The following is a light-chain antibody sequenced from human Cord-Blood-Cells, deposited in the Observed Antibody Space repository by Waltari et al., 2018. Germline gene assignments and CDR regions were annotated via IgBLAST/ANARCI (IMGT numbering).Light chain of an antibody. CDR2: DAS. V-gene: IGKV1-33*01. Sequence: DIQMNQSPSSLSASVVDRVTITCQASQDISNYLNWYQQKPGKAPKLLIYDASNLETGVPSRFSGSGSGTDFTFTISSLQPEDIATYYCQQYDNLRITFGQGTRLEIK. CDR1: QDISNY. CDR3: QQYDNLRIT. J-gene: IGKJ5*01.